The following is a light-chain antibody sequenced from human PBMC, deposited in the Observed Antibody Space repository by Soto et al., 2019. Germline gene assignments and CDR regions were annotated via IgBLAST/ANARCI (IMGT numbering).Light chain of an antibody. J-gene: IGLJ1*01. Sequence: QSVMTQPPSTSAAPGQKVTISCSGSISNIGGNSVSWYQHLPGTAPKLLIYEDNKRPSGIPDRFSGSKSGTSATLGITGFQSEDEADYYCAAWDGSLSAYVFGTGTKVTVL. CDR1: ISNIGGNS. V-gene: IGLV1-51*01. CDR2: EDN. CDR3: AAWDGSLSAYV.